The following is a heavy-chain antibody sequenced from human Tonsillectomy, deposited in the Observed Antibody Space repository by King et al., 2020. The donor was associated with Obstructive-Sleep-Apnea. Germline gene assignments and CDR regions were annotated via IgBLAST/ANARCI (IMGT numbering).Heavy chain of an antibody. CDR3: ARGSNYYGSGSDY. CDR1: GGSISSGGYS. J-gene: IGHJ4*01. CDR2: IYYSGST. V-gene: IGHV4-30-4*07. Sequence: QLQESGPGLVKPSQTLSLTCAVSGGSISSGGYSWSWIRQPPGKGLEWIGYIYYSGSTYYNPSLKSRVTISVDTSKNQFSLKLSSVTAADTAVYYCARGSNYYGSGSDYWGHGTLVTVSS. D-gene: IGHD3-10*01.